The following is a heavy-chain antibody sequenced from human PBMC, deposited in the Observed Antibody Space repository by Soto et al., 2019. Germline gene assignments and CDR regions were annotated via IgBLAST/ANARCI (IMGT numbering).Heavy chain of an antibody. J-gene: IGHJ6*03. CDR3: AKDSGAPGVGYYYMDV. CDR2: ISYDGSNK. CDR1: GFTFSSYG. D-gene: IGHD3-10*01. Sequence: GGSLRLSCAASGFTFSSYGMHWVRQAPGKGLEWVAVISYDGSNKYYADSVKGRFTISRDNSKNTLYLQMNSLRAEDTAVYYCAKDSGAPGVGYYYMDVWGKGTTVTVSS. V-gene: IGHV3-30*18.